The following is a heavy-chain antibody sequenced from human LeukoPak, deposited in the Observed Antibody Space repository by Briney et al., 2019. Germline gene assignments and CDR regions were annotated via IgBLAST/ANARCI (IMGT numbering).Heavy chain of an antibody. CDR1: GFTFRNYA. CDR2: ILYDGSNK. Sequence: QPGRSLRLSCATSGFTFRNYAMHWVRQAPGKGLEWVAVILYDGSNKYTDSVKGRFTISRDNFKNTLYLQVNSLRPEDTAVYYCARDGEKGTYGSGVSNWFDPWGQGTLVTVSS. J-gene: IGHJ5*02. V-gene: IGHV3-30-3*01. CDR3: ARDGEKGTYGSGVSNWFDP. D-gene: IGHD3-10*01.